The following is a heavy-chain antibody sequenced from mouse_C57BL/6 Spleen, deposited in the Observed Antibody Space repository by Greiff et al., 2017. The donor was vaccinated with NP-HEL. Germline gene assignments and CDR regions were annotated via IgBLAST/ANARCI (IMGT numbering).Heavy chain of an antibody. D-gene: IGHD2-4*01. V-gene: IGHV3-6*01. CDR2: ISYDGSN. CDR1: GYSITSGYY. CDR3: ARGPFYYDSSYWYFDV. Sequence: DVQLVESGPGLVKPSQSLSLTCSVTGYSITSGYYWNWIRQFPGNKLEWMGYISYDGSNNYNPSLKNRISITRDTSKNQFFLKLNSVTTEDTATYYCARGPFYYDSSYWYFDVWGTGTTVTVSS. J-gene: IGHJ1*03.